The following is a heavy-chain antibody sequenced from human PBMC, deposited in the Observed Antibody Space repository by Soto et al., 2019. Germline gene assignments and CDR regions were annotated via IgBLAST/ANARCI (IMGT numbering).Heavy chain of an antibody. CDR3: ARDDDYAVNGLEN. J-gene: IGHJ4*02. Sequence: QVQLVESGGGVVRPGRSLRLSCAATGFSCSTHGMHWVRQAPGKGLEWVAVIVNAGSEQDYSDSVAGRFTISRDNSQNPLYLQMNNLRAEDTTVSYCARDDDYAVNGLENWGQGILVTVSS. CDR1: GFSCSTHG. CDR2: IVNAGSEQ. D-gene: IGHD4-17*01. V-gene: IGHV3-33*01.